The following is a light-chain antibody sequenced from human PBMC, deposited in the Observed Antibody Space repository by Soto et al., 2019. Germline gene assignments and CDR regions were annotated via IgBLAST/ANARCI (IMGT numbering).Light chain of an antibody. CDR1: QSVSSTY. V-gene: IGKV3-20*01. CDR2: GAS. Sequence: EIVLTQSPVTLSLSPGERATLSCRASQSVSSTYLAWYQQKPGQAPRLLIYGASSRATGIPDRFSGSGSGTDFTLTISRLEPEDFAVYFCQQSGNSPLTFGQGTRLEIK. CDR3: QQSGNSPLT. J-gene: IGKJ5*01.